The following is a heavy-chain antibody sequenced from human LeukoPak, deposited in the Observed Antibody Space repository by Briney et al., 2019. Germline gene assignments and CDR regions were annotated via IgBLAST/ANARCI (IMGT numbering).Heavy chain of an antibody. CDR2: FWAHGRSQ. V-gene: IGHV3-33*08. D-gene: IGHD3-22*01. CDR1: GFTFSSDW. Sequence: GGSLRLSCAASGFTFSSDWMSWVRQAPGKGLEWVAVFWAHGRSQYYSDSVKGRFSISRDTSRSTVYLQMNSLRAEDTAVYYCARDDDTSSHYSLFQYWGQGTRVTVSS. CDR3: ARDDDTSSHYSLFQY. J-gene: IGHJ4*02.